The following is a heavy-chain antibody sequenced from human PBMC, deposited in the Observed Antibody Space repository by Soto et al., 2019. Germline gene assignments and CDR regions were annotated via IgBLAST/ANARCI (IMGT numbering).Heavy chain of an antibody. D-gene: IGHD4-17*01. Sequence: QLQLQESGPGLVKPSETLSLTCTVSGGSISSSSYYWGWIRQPPGKGLEWIGSIYYSGSTYYNPSLKARVTTSLAPSKNQFPLKLSSVTAAETAVYYCARKTRTVTTRGAPTGGDYFDYWGQGTLVTVSS. CDR3: ARKTRTVTTRGAPTGGDYFDY. V-gene: IGHV4-39*01. CDR1: GGSISSSSYY. CDR2: IYYSGST. J-gene: IGHJ4*02.